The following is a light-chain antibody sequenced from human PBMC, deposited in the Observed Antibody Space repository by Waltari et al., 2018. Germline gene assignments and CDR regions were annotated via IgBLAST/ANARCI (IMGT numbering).Light chain of an antibody. CDR2: DAS. CDR3: QQYGNSPWT. Sequence: EIVLTQSPGTLSLSPGERATLSCRASQSVTSSYLAWYQQKPGQAPRLLIHDASRRATGIPDRFSGSGSGTDFTLTITGLEPEDFAVYYCQQYGNSPWTFAQGTKVEIK. CDR1: QSVTSSY. V-gene: IGKV3-20*01. J-gene: IGKJ1*01.